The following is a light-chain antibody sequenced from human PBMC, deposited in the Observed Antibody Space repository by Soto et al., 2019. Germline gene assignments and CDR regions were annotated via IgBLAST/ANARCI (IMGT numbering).Light chain of an antibody. CDR3: NPDPRSTTAV. Sequence: QSALTQPASVSGSPGQSITISCTGTSSDVGGYNYVSWYQQHPGKAPKLMIYDVSSRPSGVSNRFSGSKSGNTASLTISGLQAEDEAYYCCNPDPRSTTAVCGTGTEVT. CDR1: SSDVGGYNY. V-gene: IGLV2-14*01. CDR2: DVS. J-gene: IGLJ1*01.